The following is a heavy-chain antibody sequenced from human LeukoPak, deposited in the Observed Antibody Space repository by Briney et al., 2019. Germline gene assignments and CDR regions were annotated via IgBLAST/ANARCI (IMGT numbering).Heavy chain of an antibody. Sequence: SETLSLTCTVSGGSISSYYWSWIRQPPGKGLEWIGYIYYSGSTNYNPSLKSRVTISVDTSKNQFSLKLSSVTAADTAVYYWARAFRSGWNDGMDVWGQGTTVTVSS. V-gene: IGHV4-59*01. CDR1: GGSISSYY. CDR2: IYYSGST. D-gene: IGHD6-19*01. CDR3: ARAFRSGWNDGMDV. J-gene: IGHJ6*02.